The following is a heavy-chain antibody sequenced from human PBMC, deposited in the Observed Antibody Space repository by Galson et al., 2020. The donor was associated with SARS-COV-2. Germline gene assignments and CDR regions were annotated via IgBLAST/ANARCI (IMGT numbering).Heavy chain of an antibody. CDR1: GLTFEDYS. CDR3: ALSQRPYCRGPFCCSFDV. J-gene: IGHJ4*02. D-gene: IGHD2-15*01. V-gene: IGHV3-9*01. CDR2: FSWEGQRM. Sequence: GGSLRLSCSVSGLTFEDYSIHWVRQAPGRGLEWVSGFSWEGQRMGYAASVRGRVTISRDNAQNSLFLQMNSLRGEDTALYYCALSQRPYCRGPFCCSFDVWGQGTRVTVSS.